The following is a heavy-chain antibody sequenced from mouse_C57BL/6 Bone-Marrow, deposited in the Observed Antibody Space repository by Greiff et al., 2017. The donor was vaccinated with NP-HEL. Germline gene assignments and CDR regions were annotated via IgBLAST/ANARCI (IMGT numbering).Heavy chain of an antibody. D-gene: IGHD1-1*01. CDR2: ISSGGSYT. CDR1: GFTFSSYG. CDR3: ARHALSHYGSSYYFDY. J-gene: IGHJ2*01. Sequence: EVHLVESGGDLVKPGGSLKLSCAASGFTFSSYGMSWVRQTPDKRLEWVATISSGGSYTYYPASVKGRFTISRDNAKNTLYLQMSSLKSEDTAMYYCARHALSHYGSSYYFDYWGQGTTLTVSS. V-gene: IGHV5-6*01.